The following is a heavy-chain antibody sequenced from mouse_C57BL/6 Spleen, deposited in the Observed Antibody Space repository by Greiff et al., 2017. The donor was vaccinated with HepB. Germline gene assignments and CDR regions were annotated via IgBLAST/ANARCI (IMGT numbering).Heavy chain of an antibody. D-gene: IGHD1-1*02. J-gene: IGHJ2*01. V-gene: IGHV1-64*01. CDR1: GYTFTSYW. CDR2: IHPNSGST. Sequence: VQLQQSGAELVKPGASVKLSCKASGYTFTSYWMHWVKQRPGQGLEWIGMIHPNSGSTNYNEKFKSKATLTVDKSSSTAYMQLSSLTSEDSAVEYCATHYGRGYYFDYWGQGTTLTVSS. CDR3: ATHYGRGYYFDY.